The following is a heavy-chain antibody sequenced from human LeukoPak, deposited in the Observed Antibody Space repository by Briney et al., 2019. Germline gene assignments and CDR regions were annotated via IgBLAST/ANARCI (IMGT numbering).Heavy chain of an antibody. CDR1: GFTVSSNY. Sequence: GGSLRLSCAASGFTVSSNYMSWVRQAPGKGLEWVSVIYSGGSTYYADSVKGRFTISRDNSKNTLYLQMNSLRAEDTAVYYCARPLSFIVVVPAAVDYWGQGTLVTVSS. D-gene: IGHD2-2*01. CDR2: IYSGGST. CDR3: ARPLSFIVVVPAAVDY. V-gene: IGHV3-53*05. J-gene: IGHJ4*02.